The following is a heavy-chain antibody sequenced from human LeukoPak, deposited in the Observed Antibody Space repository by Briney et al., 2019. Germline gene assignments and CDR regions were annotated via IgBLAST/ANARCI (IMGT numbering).Heavy chain of an antibody. Sequence: ASVKVSCKASGYTFTSYGITWVRQAPGQGLEWMGWISAYIGDTNYAQKLQGRVTMTTDTSTNTAYMEMRSLRSDDTAVYYCARVYCRGGTCFALDSWGQGTLVTVSS. J-gene: IGHJ4*02. V-gene: IGHV1-18*01. D-gene: IGHD2-15*01. CDR1: GYTFTSYG. CDR3: ARVYCRGGTCFALDS. CDR2: ISAYIGDT.